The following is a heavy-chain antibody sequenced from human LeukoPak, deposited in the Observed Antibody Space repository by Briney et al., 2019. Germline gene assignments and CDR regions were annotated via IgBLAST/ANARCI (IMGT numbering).Heavy chain of an antibody. CDR2: IHHSGST. J-gene: IGHJ1*01. CDR3: ARVAAGIGFFQH. Sequence: SETLSLTCIVSGYSISSGYYWGWIRQPPGKGLEWIGNIHHSGSTHYNPSLKSRVTISVDTSKNQLSLKLSSVTAADTAVYYCARVAAGIGFFQHWGQGTLVTVSS. D-gene: IGHD6-13*01. CDR1: GYSISSGYY. V-gene: IGHV4-38-2*02.